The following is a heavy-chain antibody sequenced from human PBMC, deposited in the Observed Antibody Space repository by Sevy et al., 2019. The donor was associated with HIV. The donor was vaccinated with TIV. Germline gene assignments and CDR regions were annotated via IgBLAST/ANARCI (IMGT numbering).Heavy chain of an antibody. V-gene: IGHV3-30*18. CDR3: AKEGRDGYNRPMGIGFYYYYGMDV. CDR2: ISYDGSNK. CDR1: GFTFSSYG. D-gene: IGHD5-12*01. Sequence: GGSLRLSCAASGFTFSSYGMHWVRQAPGKGLEWVAVISYDGSNKYYADSVKGRFTISRDNSKNTLYLQMNSLRAEDTAVYYCAKEGRDGYNRPMGIGFYYYYGMDVWGQGTTVTVSS. J-gene: IGHJ6*02.